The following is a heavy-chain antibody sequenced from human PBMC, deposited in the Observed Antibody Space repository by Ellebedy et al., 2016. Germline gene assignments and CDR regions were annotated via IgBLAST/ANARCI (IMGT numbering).Heavy chain of an antibody. CDR1: GFTFRNYG. Sequence: GGSLRLSCVASGFTFRNYGMHWVRQAPGKGLEGVALISHDGSNKHYVDSVKGRSTISRDNSKNTLYLQMDSLTAEDTALYYCAKGYYDSGYWGQGTLVTVSS. CDR3: AKGYYDSGY. CDR2: ISHDGSNK. J-gene: IGHJ4*02. V-gene: IGHV3-30*18. D-gene: IGHD3-22*01.